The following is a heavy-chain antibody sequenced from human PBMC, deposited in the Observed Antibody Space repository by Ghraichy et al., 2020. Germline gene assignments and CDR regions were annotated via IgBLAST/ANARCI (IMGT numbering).Heavy chain of an antibody. D-gene: IGHD4-23*01. CDR2: IYYSGST. V-gene: IGHV4-39*01. Sequence: GSLRLSCTVSGGSISSSSYYWGWIRQPPGKGLEWIGSIYYSGSTYYNPSLKSRVTISVDTSKNQFSLKLSSVTAADTAVYYCARLLVTQFVDYWGQGTLVTVSS. J-gene: IGHJ4*02. CDR1: GGSISSSSYY. CDR3: ARLLVTQFVDY.